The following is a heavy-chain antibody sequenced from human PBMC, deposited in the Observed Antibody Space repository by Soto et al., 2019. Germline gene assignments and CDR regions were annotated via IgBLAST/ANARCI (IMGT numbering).Heavy chain of an antibody. J-gene: IGHJ6*02. CDR1: GGTFSSYA. D-gene: IGHD3-3*01. Sequence: QVQLVQSGAEVKKPGSSVKVSCKASGGTFSSYAISWVRQAPGQGLEWMGGIIPIFGTANYAQKFQGRVTSTAHEXXSXAXMERRSLRSEDTAVYYWASITIFGVARDYYYSGMDVWGQGTTVTVSS. CDR3: ASITIFGVARDYYYSGMDV. V-gene: IGHV1-69*12. CDR2: IIPIFGTA.